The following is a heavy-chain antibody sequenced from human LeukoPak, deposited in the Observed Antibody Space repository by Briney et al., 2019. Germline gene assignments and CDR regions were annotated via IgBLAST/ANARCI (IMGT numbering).Heavy chain of an antibody. J-gene: IGHJ4*02. CDR3: ARSAQLWAPGPIDY. Sequence: SQTLSLTCTVSGDSISSSDYYWIWIRQPPGKGLEWIGYIYYSGSTYYNPSLKSRVTISVDTSKNQFSLKLSSVTAADTAVYYCARSAQLWAPGPIDYWGQGTLVTVSS. CDR2: IYYSGST. V-gene: IGHV4-30-4*01. CDR1: GDSISSSDYY. D-gene: IGHD5-18*01.